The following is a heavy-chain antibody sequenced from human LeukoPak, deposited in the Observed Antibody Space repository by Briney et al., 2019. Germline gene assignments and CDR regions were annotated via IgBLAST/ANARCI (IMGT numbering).Heavy chain of an antibody. Sequence: TGGSLRLSCAASGLTFDDYAMTWVRQPPGKGLEWVSTVNWNGGSTSYADSVKGRFTISRDNAKNSLYLQMSSLRADDTAFYYCARGGTVTTFDYWGQGTLVTVSS. CDR2: VNWNGGST. D-gene: IGHD4-11*01. J-gene: IGHJ4*02. CDR3: ARGGTVTTFDY. V-gene: IGHV3-20*04. CDR1: GLTFDDYA.